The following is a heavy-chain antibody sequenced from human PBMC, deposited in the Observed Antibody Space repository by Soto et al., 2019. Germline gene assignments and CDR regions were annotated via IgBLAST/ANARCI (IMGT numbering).Heavy chain of an antibody. V-gene: IGHV3-23*01. CDR1: GFTFSSYA. CDR2: ISGSGGST. D-gene: IGHD6-13*01. J-gene: IGHJ3*02. CDR3: AKIPHSSSWYLDAFDI. Sequence: EVQLLESGGGLVQPGWSLRLSCAASGFTFSSYAMSWVRQAPGKGLEWVSAISGSGGSTYYADSVKGRFTISRDNSKNTLYLQMHSLRAEDTAVYYCAKIPHSSSWYLDAFDIWGQGTMVTVSS.